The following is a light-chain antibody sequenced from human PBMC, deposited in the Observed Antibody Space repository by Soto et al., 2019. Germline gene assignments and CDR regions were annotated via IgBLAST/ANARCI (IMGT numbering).Light chain of an antibody. CDR3: VAWDDSLNGYVV. CDR2: SNN. Sequence: QSVLTQPPSASGTPGQRVTISCSGSSSNIGSNTVNWYQQLPGTAPKLVIYSNNQRPSGVPDRFSGSKSGTSASLAISGLQSEDEADYYCVAWDDSLNGYVVFGAGTKLTVL. J-gene: IGLJ2*01. CDR1: SSNIGSNT. V-gene: IGLV1-44*01.